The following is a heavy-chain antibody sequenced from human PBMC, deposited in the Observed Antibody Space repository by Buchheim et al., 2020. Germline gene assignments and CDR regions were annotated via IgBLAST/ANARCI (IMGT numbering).Heavy chain of an antibody. CDR2: ISASGDST. J-gene: IGHJ4*02. D-gene: IGHD2-15*01. V-gene: IGHV3-23*01. Sequence: EVQLLDSGGGLVQPGGSLRLSCATSGFSFSSYAVSWVRQAPGKRLEWVSSISASGDSTYHADSVKGRFTLSRGTSTNTVFLQMNSLRAEDTAVYYCVKGTLPYCSGGTCYPLDYWGQGTL. CDR3: VKGTLPYCSGGTCYPLDY. CDR1: GFSFSSYA.